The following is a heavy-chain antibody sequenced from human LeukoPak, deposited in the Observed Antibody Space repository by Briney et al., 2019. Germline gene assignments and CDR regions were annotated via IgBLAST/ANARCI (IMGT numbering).Heavy chain of an antibody. CDR1: GGTFSSYA. J-gene: IGHJ3*02. Sequence: SVKVSCKASGGTFSSYAISWVRQAPGQGLEWMGGIIPIFGTANYAQKFQGRVTITADESTSTAYMELSSLRSEDTAVYYCARGGNPDYGRGFDIWGQGTMVTVSS. V-gene: IGHV1-69*13. CDR2: IIPIFGTA. CDR3: ARGGNPDYGRGFDI. D-gene: IGHD4-17*01.